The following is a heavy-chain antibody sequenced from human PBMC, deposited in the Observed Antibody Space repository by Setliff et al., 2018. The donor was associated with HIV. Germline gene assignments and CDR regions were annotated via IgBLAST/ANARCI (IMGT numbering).Heavy chain of an antibody. V-gene: IGHV1-2*06. CDR1: GFTFTDYH. CDR3: ARQDPLTGRFTVDY. Sequence: ASVKVSCKTSGFTFTDYHIHWARQAPGQGLEWMGRMHADSGGANPVQKFEDRVTMTRDTSINTAYMELSRLRSDDTAVYYCARQDPLTGRFTVDYWGQGTLVTVSS. D-gene: IGHD3-9*01. J-gene: IGHJ4*02. CDR2: MHADSGGA.